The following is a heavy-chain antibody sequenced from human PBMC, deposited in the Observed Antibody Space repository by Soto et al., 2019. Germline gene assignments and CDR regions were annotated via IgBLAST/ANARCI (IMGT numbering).Heavy chain of an antibody. J-gene: IGHJ4*02. V-gene: IGHV1-18*01. Sequence: QDELVQSGAEVKKPGASVKVSCKASGYTFTTYGLNWVRQAPGQGLEWMGWINIYNGNTNYAQKFQGRVTMTRDTSTSTAYMELRSLRSDDTAVYYCARGYYDSRGLLDYWGQGSLVTVSS. CDR3: ARGYYDSRGLLDY. CDR2: INIYNGNT. D-gene: IGHD3-22*01. CDR1: GYTFTTYG.